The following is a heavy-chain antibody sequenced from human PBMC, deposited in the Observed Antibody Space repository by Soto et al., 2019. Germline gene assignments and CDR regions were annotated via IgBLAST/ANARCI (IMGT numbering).Heavy chain of an antibody. CDR3: ARGPTRQNPVTTAHLDY. CDR2: IIPIFGTA. CDR1: GGTFSSYA. Sequence: QVQLVQSGAEVKKPGSSVKVSCKASGGTFSSYAISWVRQAPGQGLEWMGGIIPIFGTANYAQKFQGRVTITADESTRTAYMELSSLKSEDTAVYYCARGPTRQNPVTTAHLDYWGQGTLVTVSS. J-gene: IGHJ4*02. D-gene: IGHD4-17*01. V-gene: IGHV1-69*01.